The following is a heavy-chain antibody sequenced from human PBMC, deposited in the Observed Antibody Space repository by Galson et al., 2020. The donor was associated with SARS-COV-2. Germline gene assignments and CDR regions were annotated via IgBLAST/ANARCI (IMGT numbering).Heavy chain of an antibody. CDR1: GFTFSSYS. V-gene: IGHV3-48*01. D-gene: IGHD2-15*01. CDR3: ARGWGCSGGSCYSDH. J-gene: IGHJ4*02. CDR2: ISSTSSTI. Sequence: GGSLRLSCAASGFTFSSYSMNWVRQAPGKGLEWVSYISSTSSTIHYADSVKGRFTISRDNAKNSLYLQMNSLRAEDTAVYYCARGWGCSGGSCYSDHWGQGTLVTVSS.